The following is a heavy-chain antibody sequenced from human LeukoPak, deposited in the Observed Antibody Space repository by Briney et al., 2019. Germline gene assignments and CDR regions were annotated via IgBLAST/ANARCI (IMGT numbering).Heavy chain of an antibody. CDR1: GFTFSSYA. CDR2: ISYDGSNK. D-gene: IGHD6-19*01. Sequence: GGSLRLSCAASGFTFSSYAMHWVRQAPGKGLEWVAVISYDGSNKYYADSVKGRFTISRDNSKNTLYLQMNSLRVEDTAVYYCAKAYSGGWYNSIDYWGQGTLVTVSS. CDR3: AKAYSGGWYNSIDY. J-gene: IGHJ4*02. V-gene: IGHV3-30*18.